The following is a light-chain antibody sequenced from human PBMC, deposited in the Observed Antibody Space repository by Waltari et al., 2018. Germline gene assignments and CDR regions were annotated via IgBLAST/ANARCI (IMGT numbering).Light chain of an antibody. J-gene: IGLJ3*02. CDR1: SSDVGGYNY. Sequence: QSALTQPRSVSGSPGQSVTISCTGTSSDVGGYNYVSWYQHLPGKAPKLIIYDVTKWPSGLPDRFSGSKSGNTASLTISGLLGEDEADYYCCSYGGSSWVFGGGTKLTVL. CDR2: DVT. V-gene: IGLV2-11*01. CDR3: CSYGGSSWV.